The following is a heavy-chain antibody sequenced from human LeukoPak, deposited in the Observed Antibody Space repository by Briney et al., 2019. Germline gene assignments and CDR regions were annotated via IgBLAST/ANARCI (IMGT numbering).Heavy chain of an antibody. D-gene: IGHD3-10*01. V-gene: IGHV1-69*05. CDR3: ARFYYGSGSYYNVSQFDY. CDR2: IIPIFGTA. J-gene: IGHJ4*02. Sequence: ASVKVSCKASGGTFSSYAISWVRQAPGQGLEWMGGIIPIFGTANYAQKFQGRVTITTDESTSTAYMELSSLRSEDTAVYYCARFYYGSGSYYNVSQFDYWGRGTLVTVSS. CDR1: GGTFSSYA.